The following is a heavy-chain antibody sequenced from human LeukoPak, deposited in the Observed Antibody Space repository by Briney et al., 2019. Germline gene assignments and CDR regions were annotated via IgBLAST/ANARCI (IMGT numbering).Heavy chain of an antibody. CDR1: GGSISSSNW. V-gene: IGHV4-4*02. Sequence: TSETLSLTCAVSGGSISSSNWWSWVRQPPGKGLEWIGEIYHSGSTNYNPSLKSRVTISVDKSKNQFSLKLSSVTAADTAVHYCARGKYSSSPRLFDAFDIWGQGTMVTVSS. CDR3: ARGKYSSSPRLFDAFDI. J-gene: IGHJ3*02. D-gene: IGHD6-6*01. CDR2: IYHSGST.